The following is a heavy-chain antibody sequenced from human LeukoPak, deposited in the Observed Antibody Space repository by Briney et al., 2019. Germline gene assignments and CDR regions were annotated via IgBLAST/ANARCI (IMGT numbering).Heavy chain of an antibody. CDR3: ARGSGSFDY. CDR1: GGSISSGSYY. Sequence: SETLSLTCTVSGGSISSGSYYWSWIRQPAGKGLEWIGRIYTSGSTNYNPSLKSRVTISVDTSKNQFSLKLSSVTAADTAVYYCARGSGSFDYWGQGTLVTVSS. V-gene: IGHV4-61*02. CDR2: IYTSGST. D-gene: IGHD3-10*01. J-gene: IGHJ4*02.